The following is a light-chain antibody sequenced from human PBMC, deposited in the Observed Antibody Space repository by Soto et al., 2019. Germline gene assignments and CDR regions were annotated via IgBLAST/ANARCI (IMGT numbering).Light chain of an antibody. V-gene: IGKV1-5*01. Sequence: DIQMTQSPSTLSASVGDRVTITCRASQSIHRWLAWYHQKPGKAPKLLIYDASTLESGVPSRFSSSGSGTEFTLTITSLQPDDFATYYCQQYSSYLYTFGQGTKVDIK. J-gene: IGKJ2*01. CDR1: QSIHRW. CDR3: QQYSSYLYT. CDR2: DAS.